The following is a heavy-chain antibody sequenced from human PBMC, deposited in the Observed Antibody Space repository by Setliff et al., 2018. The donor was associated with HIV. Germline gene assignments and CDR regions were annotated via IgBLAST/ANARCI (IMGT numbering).Heavy chain of an antibody. J-gene: IGHJ3*02. V-gene: IGHV5-51*01. Sequence: GSLKISCKGSGYTFTNYWIGWVRQMPGKGLECMGITYPGDSDTRYSPSFQGQVTISADKSISTAYLQWSSLKASDTAMFYCARPRRPYSGSYYDGFDIWGQGTMVTVSS. CDR3: ARPRRPYSGSYYDGFDI. CDR1: GYTFTNYW. D-gene: IGHD1-26*01. CDR2: TYPGDSDT.